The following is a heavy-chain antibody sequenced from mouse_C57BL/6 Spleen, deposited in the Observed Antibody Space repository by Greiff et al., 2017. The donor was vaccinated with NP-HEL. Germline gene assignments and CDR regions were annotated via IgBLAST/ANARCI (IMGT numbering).Heavy chain of an antibody. CDR2: FYPGSGSI. V-gene: IGHV1-62-2*01. CDR3: AGNEEVHCAMDD. Sequence: QVQLQQSGAELVKPGASVKLSCKASGYTFTEYTIHWVKQRSGQGLEWIGWFYPGSGSIKYNEKFKDKATLTADKSSSTVSLELSRLTSEDSAVCFCAGNEEVHCAMDDWGQGTSVTVSS. CDR1: GYTFTEYT. J-gene: IGHJ4*01.